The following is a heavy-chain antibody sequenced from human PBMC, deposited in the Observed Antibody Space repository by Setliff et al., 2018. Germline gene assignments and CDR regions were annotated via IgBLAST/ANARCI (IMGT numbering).Heavy chain of an antibody. CDR1: GYLFAGYY. D-gene: IGHD6-13*01. Sequence: ASVKVSCKASGYLFAGYYMHWVRQTPGQGLEWMGWINPISGGANYAQKFQGRGTLTRDTSISTGYMEVNSLRSDDTAVYYCARGGGAAAGRKGVFEHWGQGTLVTVAS. V-gene: IGHV1-2*02. CDR2: INPISGGA. J-gene: IGHJ4*02. CDR3: ARGGGAAAGRKGVFEH.